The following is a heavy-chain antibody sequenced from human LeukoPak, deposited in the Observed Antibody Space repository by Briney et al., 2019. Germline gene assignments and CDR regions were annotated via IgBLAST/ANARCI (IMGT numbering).Heavy chain of an antibody. Sequence: GGSLRLSCAASGFTVSSNYMSWVRQAPGKGLEWVSVIYSGGSTYYADSVKGRFTISRDNSKNTLYLQMNSLRAEDTAVYYCARTCSGGSCYGFGGVYWGQGTLVTVSS. D-gene: IGHD2-15*01. J-gene: IGHJ4*02. CDR3: ARTCSGGSCYGFGGVY. CDR2: IYSGGST. CDR1: GFTVSSNY. V-gene: IGHV3-53*01.